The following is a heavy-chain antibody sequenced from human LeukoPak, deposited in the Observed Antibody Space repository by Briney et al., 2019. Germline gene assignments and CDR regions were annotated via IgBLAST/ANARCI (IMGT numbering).Heavy chain of an antibody. CDR2: IRSKAYGGTT. Sequence: GGSLRLSCTASGFTFGDYAMSWFRQAPGKGLEWVGFIRSKAYGGTTEYAASVKGRFTISRDDSKSIAYLQMNSLKTEDTAVYYRTRENYYDSSGPSVYWGQGTLVTVSS. V-gene: IGHV3-49*03. J-gene: IGHJ4*02. CDR3: TRENYYDSSGPSVY. CDR1: GFTFGDYA. D-gene: IGHD3-22*01.